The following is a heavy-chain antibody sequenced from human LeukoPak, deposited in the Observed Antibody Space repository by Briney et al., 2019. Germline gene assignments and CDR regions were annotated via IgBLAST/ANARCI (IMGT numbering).Heavy chain of an antibody. CDR3: ARETSQKGAHYMDV. Sequence: PSETLSLTCTVSGGSISSYYWSWIRQPPGKGLEWIGYIYYSGSTNYKSPLKSRVTISVDTSKNQFSLKLSSVTAADTAVYYCARETSQKGAHYMDVWGKGTTVTISS. CDR1: GGSISSYY. D-gene: IGHD3-16*01. J-gene: IGHJ6*03. V-gene: IGHV4-59*01. CDR2: IYYSGST.